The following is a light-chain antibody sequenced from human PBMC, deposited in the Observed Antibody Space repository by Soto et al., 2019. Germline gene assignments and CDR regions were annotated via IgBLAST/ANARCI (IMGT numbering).Light chain of an antibody. CDR2: GAS. Sequence: GKRAPPTCRASQSVSSYLAWYQQKPGQAPRLLIYGASSRATGIPDRFSGSGSGTDFTLTISSLEPEDFAVYYCQQRSNLWTFGQGTKVDIK. J-gene: IGKJ1*01. CDR3: QQRSNLWT. V-gene: IGKV3-11*01. CDR1: QSVSSY.